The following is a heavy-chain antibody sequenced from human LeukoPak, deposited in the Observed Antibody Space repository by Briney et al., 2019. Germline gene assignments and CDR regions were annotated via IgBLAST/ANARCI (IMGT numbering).Heavy chain of an antibody. Sequence: ASVKVSCKASGGTFSSYAISWARQAPGQGLEWMGGIIPIFGTANYAQKFQGRVTITADESTSTAYMELSSLRSEDTAVYYCARVLRFLSGMDVWGQGTTVTVSS. D-gene: IGHD3-3*01. CDR3: ARVLRFLSGMDV. V-gene: IGHV1-69*13. CDR1: GGTFSSYA. J-gene: IGHJ6*02. CDR2: IIPIFGTA.